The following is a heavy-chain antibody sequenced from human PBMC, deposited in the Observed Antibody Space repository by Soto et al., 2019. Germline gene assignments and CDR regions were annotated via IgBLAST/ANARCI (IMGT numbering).Heavy chain of an antibody. D-gene: IGHD5-12*01. Sequence: HVQLVQSGAEVKKPGASLKVSCKASGYTFISYGVSWVRQAPGQGLEWLGWISPYNGNTNYVQKSQGRITMTTDTSTSTVYMDLRSLRTDDTAVYYCARDQTKWLTDAFDIWGQGTMVVVSS. CDR3: ARDQTKWLTDAFDI. CDR1: GYTFISYG. CDR2: ISPYNGNT. V-gene: IGHV1-18*01. J-gene: IGHJ3*02.